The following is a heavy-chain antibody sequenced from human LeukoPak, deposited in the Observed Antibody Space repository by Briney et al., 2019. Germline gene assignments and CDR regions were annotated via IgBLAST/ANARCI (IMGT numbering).Heavy chain of an antibody. J-gene: IGHJ4*02. CDR1: GASFSGYY. CDR2: INHSGST. CDR3: ARAPYSGSYFFDY. D-gene: IGHD1-26*01. Sequence: SETLSITCAVYGASFSGYYWSWIRQPPGKGLEWIGEINHSGSTNYNPSLKSRVTISVDTSKNQFSLKLSSVTAADTAVYYCARAPYSGSYFFDYWGQGTLVTVSS. V-gene: IGHV4-34*01.